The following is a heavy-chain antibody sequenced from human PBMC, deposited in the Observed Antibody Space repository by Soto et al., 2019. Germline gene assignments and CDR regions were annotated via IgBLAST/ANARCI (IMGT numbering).Heavy chain of an antibody. CDR1: GFTFSSYW. V-gene: IGHV3-7*03. J-gene: IGHJ4*02. Sequence: GGSLRLSCAASGFTFSSYWMSWVRQAPGKGLEWVANIKQDGSEKYYVDSVKGRFTISRDNAKNSLYLQMNSLRAEDTAVYYCARASTFGAYHFDYWGQGTLVTVSS. CDR3: ARASTFGAYHFDY. CDR2: IKQDGSEK. D-gene: IGHD2-2*01.